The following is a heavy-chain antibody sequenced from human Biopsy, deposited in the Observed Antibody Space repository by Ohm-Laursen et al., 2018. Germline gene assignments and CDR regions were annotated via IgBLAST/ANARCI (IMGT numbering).Heavy chain of an antibody. D-gene: IGHD3-22*01. J-gene: IGHJ2*01. CDR3: ARDRGYYSDRTVPGYFDL. CDR1: GDSISSYY. Sequence: GTLSLTCPVSGDSISSYYWSWIRQPPGKGLQWIGYVYYTGSTDYNPSLQSRVTISVDTSKNHFSLRLRSVTPADTVIYYCARDRGYYSDRTVPGYFDLWGRGTLVTVSS. V-gene: IGHV4-59*01. CDR2: VYYTGST.